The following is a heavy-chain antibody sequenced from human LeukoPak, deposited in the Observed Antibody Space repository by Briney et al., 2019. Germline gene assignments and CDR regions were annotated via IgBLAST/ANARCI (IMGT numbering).Heavy chain of an antibody. V-gene: IGHV3-23*01. J-gene: IGHJ4*02. CDR2: ICGYVHST. CDR1: GFTSRNSA. D-gene: IGHD1-20*01. CDR3: ANHRTPDRYHWNYFDY. Sequence: GGSLRPSCAASGFTSRNSAMSWVRPAPGTGLEGVSSICGYVHSTYYPHSVIGRFTVSRDDSNNTMYLQMNSLRADATAIYYCANHRTPDRYHWNYFDYWGQGTLVTVSS.